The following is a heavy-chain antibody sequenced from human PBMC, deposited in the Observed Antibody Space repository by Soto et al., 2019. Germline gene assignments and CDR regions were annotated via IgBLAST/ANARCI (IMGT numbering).Heavy chain of an antibody. V-gene: IGHV3-74*01. D-gene: IGHD2-15*01. CDR3: VTGWSEH. Sequence: EVQLVESGGGLVPPGGSLRLSCVVSEFTFSSSWMHWVRQGPGKGLVWVSRMNSDGSFINYADSVKGRFTTSRDNARNMLYLQMNSLRADDTGLYYCVTGWSEHWCQGTLVSVSS. CDR2: MNSDGSFI. J-gene: IGHJ1*01. CDR1: EFTFSSSW.